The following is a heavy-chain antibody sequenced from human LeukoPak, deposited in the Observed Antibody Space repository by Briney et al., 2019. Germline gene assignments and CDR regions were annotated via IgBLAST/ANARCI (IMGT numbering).Heavy chain of an antibody. Sequence: GGSLRLSCAASGFTFSSTWMHWVRQAPGKGLVWVSRIKSDGISTIYADSVKGRFIISRDNAKNSLYLQMNSLRAEDTAVYYCARDRGMVRGVIIVPHDYWGQGTLVTVSS. D-gene: IGHD3-10*01. CDR1: GFTFSSTW. CDR3: ARDRGMVRGVIIVPHDY. V-gene: IGHV3-74*01. J-gene: IGHJ4*02. CDR2: IKSDGIST.